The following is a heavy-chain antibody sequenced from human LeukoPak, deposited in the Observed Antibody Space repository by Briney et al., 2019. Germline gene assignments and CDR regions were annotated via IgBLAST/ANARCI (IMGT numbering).Heavy chain of an antibody. J-gene: IGHJ6*03. CDR1: GYTFTGYY. CDR3: ARDSVDTAMVYPPVYYMDV. Sequence: GASVKVSCKASGYTFTGYYMHWVRQAPGQGLEWMGWINPNSGGTNYAQKFQGRVTMTRDTSISTAYMELSRLRSDDTAVYYCARDSVDTAMVYPPVYYMDVWGKGTTVTISS. V-gene: IGHV1-2*02. CDR2: INPNSGGT. D-gene: IGHD5-18*01.